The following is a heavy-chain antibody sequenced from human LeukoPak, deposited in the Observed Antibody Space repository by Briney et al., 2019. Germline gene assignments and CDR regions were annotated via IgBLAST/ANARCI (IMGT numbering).Heavy chain of an antibody. D-gene: IGHD6-6*01. CDR3: AKQQDPSTSAQLDY. CDR1: GFTFSNYG. J-gene: IGHJ4*02. Sequence: PGGSLRLSCAASGFTFSNYGMHWVRQAPGKGLEWVAVISYEGSAQYYIDSVKGRFTISRDNSTNTLNLQMNSLGTEDTGVYYCAKQQDPSTSAQLDYWGEASLVAVCS. CDR2: ISYEGSAQ. V-gene: IGHV3-30*18.